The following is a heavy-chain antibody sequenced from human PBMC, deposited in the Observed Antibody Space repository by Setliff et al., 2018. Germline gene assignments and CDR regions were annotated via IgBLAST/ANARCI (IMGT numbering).Heavy chain of an antibody. J-gene: IGHJ4*02. Sequence: KASETLSLTCTVSGGSISSGGYYWSWIRQHPGKGLEWIGYIYYSGSTYYNPSLKSRVTISVDTSKNQSSLKLSSVTAADTAVYYCARDNNPGYRGYWGRFDYWGQGTLVTVSS. D-gene: IGHD3-16*02. CDR2: IYYSGST. V-gene: IGHV4-31*03. CDR1: GGSISSGGYY. CDR3: ARDNNPGYRGYWGRFDY.